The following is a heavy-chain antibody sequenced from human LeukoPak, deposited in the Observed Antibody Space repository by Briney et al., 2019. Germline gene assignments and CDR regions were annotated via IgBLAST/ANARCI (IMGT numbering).Heavy chain of an antibody. CDR1: GFTFSNYA. V-gene: IGHV3-23*01. CDR2: ISGSGGRT. CDR3: AKHGEAYGDSKTDY. D-gene: IGHD4-17*01. J-gene: IGHJ4*02. Sequence: PGGSLRLSCAASGFTFSNYAMRWVRQAPGKGLEWVSVISGSGGRTYYAGSVKGRFTISRDNSKNTLYLQMNSLRVEDTAVYYCAKHGEAYGDSKTDYWGQGTLVTVSS.